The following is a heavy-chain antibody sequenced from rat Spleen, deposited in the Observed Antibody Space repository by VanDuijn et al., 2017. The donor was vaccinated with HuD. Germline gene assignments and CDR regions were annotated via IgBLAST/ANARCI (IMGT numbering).Heavy chain of an antibody. CDR1: GFSLISYA. Sequence: QVQLKESGPGLVQPSQTLSLTCTVSGFSLISYAVNWVRQPPGKGLEWMGGIWGDGSTKYSSVLKSRLSISRDTSKSQVFLKMNSLQTEDTAIYFCVRSGYTFDYWGQGVMVTVSS. V-gene: IGHV2-13*01. CDR2: IWGDGST. D-gene: IGHD1-4*01. J-gene: IGHJ2*01. CDR3: VRSGYTFDY.